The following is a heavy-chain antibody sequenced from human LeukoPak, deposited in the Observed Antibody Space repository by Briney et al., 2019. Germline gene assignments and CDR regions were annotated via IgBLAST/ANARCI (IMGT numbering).Heavy chain of an antibody. J-gene: IGHJ6*03. V-gene: IGHV4-59*11. CDR1: GGSISSHY. CDR2: IFYSGST. CDR3: VKHGPGGRGYLDV. D-gene: IGHD1-1*01. Sequence: SETLSLTCTVSGGSISSHYWSWVRLSPAKGLEWIGYIFYSGSTDYSPSLTSRVTISIDTSKRYLSLNLSSVTAADTAVYYCVKHGPGGRGYLDVWGVGTTVTVPS.